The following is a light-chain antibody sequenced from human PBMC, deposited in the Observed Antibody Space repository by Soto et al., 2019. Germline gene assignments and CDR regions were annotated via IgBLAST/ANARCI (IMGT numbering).Light chain of an antibody. V-gene: IGLV2-8*01. CDR2: EVS. J-gene: IGLJ3*02. CDR3: ASYAGGHYNWV. CDR1: SSDVGGYDF. Sequence: QSVLTQPPSASGSPGQSVTISCTGTSSDVGGYDFVSWYQQHPGKAPKLIIYEVSKWPSGVPDRFSGSKSGNTASLTVSGLHAEDEADYYCASYAGGHYNWVFGGGTKLTVL.